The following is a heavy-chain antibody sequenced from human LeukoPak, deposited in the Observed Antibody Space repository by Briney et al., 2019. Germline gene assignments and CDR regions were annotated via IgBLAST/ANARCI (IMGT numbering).Heavy chain of an antibody. V-gene: IGHV4-34*01. CDR2: INHSGST. Sequence: PSETLSLTCAVYGGSFSGYYWSWIRQPPGKGLEWIGEINHSGSTNYNPSLKSRVTISVDTSKNQFSLKLSSVTAADTAVYYCARLRDIVVVPAAGARPVGYFDLWGRGTLVTVSS. CDR1: GGSFSGYY. CDR3: ARLRDIVVVPAAGARPVGYFDL. J-gene: IGHJ2*01. D-gene: IGHD2-2*01.